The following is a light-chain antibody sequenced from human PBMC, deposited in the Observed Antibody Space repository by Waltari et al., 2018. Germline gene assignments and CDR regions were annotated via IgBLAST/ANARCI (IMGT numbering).Light chain of an antibody. CDR1: TGDIGSYNY. CDR3: SSYTSGASVDV. J-gene: IGLJ1*01. V-gene: IGLV2-14*01. Sequence: QSALTQPASVSGSPGQPLTITCTGTTGDIGSYNYVSWYQQYPGEAPKLIVYDVDNRPSGISDRFSGSKSGNTASLTISGLQTEDEADYYCSSYTSGASVDVFGTGTRVIVL. CDR2: DVD.